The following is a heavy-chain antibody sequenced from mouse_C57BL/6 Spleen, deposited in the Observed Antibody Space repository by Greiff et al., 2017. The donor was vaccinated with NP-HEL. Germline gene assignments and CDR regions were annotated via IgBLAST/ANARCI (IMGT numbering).Heavy chain of an antibody. V-gene: IGHV14-2*01. CDR3: ASLMVLRQEAMDY. CDR2: IDPADGET. Sequence: VQLQQSGAELVKPGASVKLSCTASGFNIQDYYMHWVKQRTEQGLEWIGRIDPADGETKSAPKFQGKAPITADTSSNTAYLQLSSLTSEDTSVYYCASLMVLRQEAMDYWGQGTSVTVSS. J-gene: IGHJ4*01. D-gene: IGHD1-2*01. CDR1: GFNIQDYY.